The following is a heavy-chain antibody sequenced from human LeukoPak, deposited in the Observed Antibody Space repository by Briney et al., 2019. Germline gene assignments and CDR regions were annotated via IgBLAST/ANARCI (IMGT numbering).Heavy chain of an antibody. CDR3: ARGGGFFDY. Sequence: PSETLSLTCTVSGGSISGWYWSWIRQPPGKGLEWIGYIYGSGYTNYNPSLKSRVTISVDTSKNQFSLKLSSVTAADTAVYYCARGGGFFDYWGQGTLVTVSS. J-gene: IGHJ4*02. V-gene: IGHV4-59*01. CDR2: IYGSGYT. CDR1: GGSISGWY.